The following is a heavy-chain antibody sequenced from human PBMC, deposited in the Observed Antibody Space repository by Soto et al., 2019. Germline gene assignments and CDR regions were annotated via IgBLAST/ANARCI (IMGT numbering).Heavy chain of an antibody. D-gene: IGHD3-10*01. CDR2: IYNSGSA. CDR3: ARAPQDYYGSGGYDS. V-gene: IGHV4-59*01. J-gene: IGHJ4*02. CDR1: GGSISTYY. Sequence: SETLSLTCTVSGGSISTYYWSWIRQPPGKGLEWIGYIYNSGSANYNPSLKSRASISMDMSKNQLSLNLSSVTAADTAVYYCARAPQDYYGSGGYDSWGQGTLVTVSS.